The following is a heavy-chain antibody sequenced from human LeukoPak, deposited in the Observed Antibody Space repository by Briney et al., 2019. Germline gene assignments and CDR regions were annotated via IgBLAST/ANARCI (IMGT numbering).Heavy chain of an antibody. CDR2: IWYDGSNK. V-gene: IGHV3-33*06. D-gene: IGHD3-22*01. CDR1: GFTFSSYG. J-gene: IGHJ4*02. CDR3: AKRGVVIRVILVGFHKEAYYFDS. Sequence: GGSLRLSCAASGFTFSSYGMHWVRQAPGKGLEWVAVIWYDGSNKYYADSVKGRFTISRDNPRNTLYLQMNSLSAEDTAVYFCAKRGVVIRVILVGFHKEAYYFDSWGQGALVTVSS.